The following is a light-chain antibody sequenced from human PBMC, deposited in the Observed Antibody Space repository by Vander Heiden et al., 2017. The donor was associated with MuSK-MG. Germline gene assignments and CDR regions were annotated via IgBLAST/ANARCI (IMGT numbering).Light chain of an antibody. V-gene: IGKV1-16*01. Sequence: IQMTQSPSSLSASVGDRVTITCRASQAINNYLAWYQQKPGKAPKSLIYYASSLQGGVPLRFSGSGFGTDFTLTISSLHPEDFATYYCQQYISYPLTFGGGTKVEF. CDR2: YAS. CDR3: QQYISYPLT. J-gene: IGKJ4*01. CDR1: QAINNY.